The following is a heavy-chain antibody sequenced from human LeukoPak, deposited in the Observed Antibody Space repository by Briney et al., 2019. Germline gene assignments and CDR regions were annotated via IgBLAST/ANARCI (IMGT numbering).Heavy chain of an antibody. CDR1: GFTFSSYW. Sequence: PGGSLRLSCAASGFTFSSYWMHWVRQAPGKGLVWVSRINSDGSSTNYADSVKGRFTISRDNAKNTLYLQMNSLRAEDTAVYYCAREGYCSGGSCYSNLFVPWGQGTLVSVPS. J-gene: IGHJ5*02. V-gene: IGHV3-74*01. CDR2: INSDGSST. D-gene: IGHD2-15*01. CDR3: AREGYCSGGSCYSNLFVP.